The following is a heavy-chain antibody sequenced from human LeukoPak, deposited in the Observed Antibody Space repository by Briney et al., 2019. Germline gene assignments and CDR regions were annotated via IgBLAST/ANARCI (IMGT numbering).Heavy chain of an antibody. V-gene: IGHV1-2*02. D-gene: IGHD3-10*01. CDR2: INPNSGGT. Sequence: ASVKVSCKASGYTFTGYYMHWVRQAPGQGLEWMGWINPNSGGTNYAQKFQGRVTMTRDTSISTAYMELSRLRSDDTAVYYCARERIWFGELLFNYWGQGTLVTVSS. CDR3: ARERIWFGELLFNY. J-gene: IGHJ4*02. CDR1: GYTFTGYY.